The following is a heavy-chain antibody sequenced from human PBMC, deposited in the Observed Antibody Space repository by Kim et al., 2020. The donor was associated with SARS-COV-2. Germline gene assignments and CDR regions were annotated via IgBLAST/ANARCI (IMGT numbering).Heavy chain of an antibody. CDR2: T. CDR3: ARGSGWAFDY. J-gene: IGHJ4*02. V-gene: IGHV1-3*01. Sequence: TKYSQKFRGRVTITRDTTASTAYMELRSLRSEDTAVYYCARGSGWAFDYWGQGTLVTVAS. D-gene: IGHD6-19*01.